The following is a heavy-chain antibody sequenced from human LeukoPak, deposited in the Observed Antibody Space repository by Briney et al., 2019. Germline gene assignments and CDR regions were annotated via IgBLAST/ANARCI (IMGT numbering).Heavy chain of an antibody. CDR3: ARFYGSGSYYNPYYYYMDV. D-gene: IGHD3-10*01. Sequence: SETLSLTCTVSGDSISSRSYYWGWIRQPPGKGLEWIGSIYYSGSTYYNPSLKSRVTISVNTSKNQFSLKLSSVTAADTAVYYCARFYGSGSYYNPYYYYMDVWGKGTTVTVSS. J-gene: IGHJ6*03. V-gene: IGHV4-39*07. CDR2: IYYSGST. CDR1: GDSISSRSYY.